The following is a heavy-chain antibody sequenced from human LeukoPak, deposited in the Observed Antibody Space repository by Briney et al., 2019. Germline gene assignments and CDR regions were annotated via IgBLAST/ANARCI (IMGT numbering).Heavy chain of an antibody. CDR2: ISSSSSYI. J-gene: IGHJ3*02. D-gene: IGHD2-15*01. CDR3: AREYCSGGSCYDAFDI. CDR1: GFTFSSYS. V-gene: IGHV3-21*01. Sequence: GGSLRLSCAASGFTFSSYSMNWVRQAPGKGLEWVSSISSSSSYIYYADSVKGRFTISRDNAKDSLYLQMNSLRAEDTAVYYCAREYCSGGSCYDAFDIWGQGTMVTVSS.